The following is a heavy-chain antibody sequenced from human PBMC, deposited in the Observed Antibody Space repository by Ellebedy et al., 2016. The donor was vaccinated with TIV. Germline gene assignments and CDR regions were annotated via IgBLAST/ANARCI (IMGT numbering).Heavy chain of an antibody. J-gene: IGHJ6*02. Sequence: SLKISCAGSGFTFDDYAMHWVRQAPGKGLEWVSGISWNSGSIVYADSVTGRFTISRDNSKNTLYLQMNSLRADDTAVYYCARDLYYGIDFWGQGTTVTVSS. D-gene: IGHD2-8*01. CDR1: GFTFDDYA. CDR3: ARDLYYGIDF. V-gene: IGHV3-9*01. CDR2: ISWNSGSI.